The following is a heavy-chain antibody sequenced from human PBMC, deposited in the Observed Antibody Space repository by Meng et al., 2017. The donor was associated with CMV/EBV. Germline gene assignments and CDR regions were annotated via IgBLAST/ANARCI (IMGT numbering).Heavy chain of an antibody. CDR3: ARDPDYDFWSGYSPLDY. CDR1: GFTFDDYA. CDR2: ISWNSGSI. J-gene: IGHJ4*02. D-gene: IGHD3-3*01. V-gene: IGHV3-9*01. Sequence: GGSLRLSCAASGFTFDDYAMHWVRQAPGKGLEWVSGISWNSGSIGYADSVKGRFTISRDNAKNSLYLQMNSLRAEDTAVYYCARDPDYDFWSGYSPLDYWGQGTLVTVSS.